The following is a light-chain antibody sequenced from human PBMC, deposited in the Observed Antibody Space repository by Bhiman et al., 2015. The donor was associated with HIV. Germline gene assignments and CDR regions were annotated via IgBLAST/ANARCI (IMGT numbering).Light chain of an antibody. CDR1: SSNIGSNT. CDR3: AAWDDSLNGRV. V-gene: IGLV1-44*01. J-gene: IGLJ3*02. Sequence: QSVLTQPPSASGTPGQRVTISCSGSSSNIGSNTVNWYQQLPGTAPKVLIYSNNQRPSGVPDRFSGSKSGTSASLAISGLQAEDEADYYCAAWDDSLNGRVFGGGTKVTVL. CDR2: SNN.